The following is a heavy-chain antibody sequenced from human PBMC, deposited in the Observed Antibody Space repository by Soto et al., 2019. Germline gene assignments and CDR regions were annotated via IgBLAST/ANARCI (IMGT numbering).Heavy chain of an antibody. D-gene: IGHD2-21*01. CDR2: INSDGTIS. V-gene: IGHV3-74*01. CDR3: ARLSGDHSAFFSYGMDA. Sequence: GGSLRLSCAASGFTFNTYWMSWVRQAPGKGPEWLSGINSDGTISSYADSVKGRFTISRDNARNTLSLQMNSLRADDTAVYYCARLSGDHSAFFSYGMDAWGQGTTVTVSS. J-gene: IGHJ6*02. CDR1: GFTFNTYW.